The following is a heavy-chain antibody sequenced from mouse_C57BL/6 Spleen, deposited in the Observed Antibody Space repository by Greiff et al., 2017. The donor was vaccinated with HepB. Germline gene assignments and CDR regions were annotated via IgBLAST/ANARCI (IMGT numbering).Heavy chain of an antibody. D-gene: IGHD1-1*01. J-gene: IGHJ4*01. Sequence: QVQLQQSGAELVKPGASVKLSCKASGYTFTSYWMHWVKQRPGQGLEWIGMIHPNSGSTNYNEKFKSKATLTVDKSSSTAYMQLSSLTSEDSAVYYCAGRTVEAMDYWGQGTSVTVSS. CDR2: IHPNSGST. V-gene: IGHV1-64*01. CDR3: AGRTVEAMDY. CDR1: GYTFTSYW.